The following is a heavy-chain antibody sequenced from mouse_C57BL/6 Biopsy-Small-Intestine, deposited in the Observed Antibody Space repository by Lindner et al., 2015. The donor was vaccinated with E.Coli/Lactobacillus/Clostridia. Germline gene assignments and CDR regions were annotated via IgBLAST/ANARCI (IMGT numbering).Heavy chain of an antibody. V-gene: IGHV1-19*01. CDR1: GYTFTDYY. CDR2: INPYNGET. CDR3: ARSSSTVGYYFDY. Sequence: VQLQESGPVLVKPGASVKMSCKASGYTFTDYYMNWVMQSHGRSLEWIGRINPYNGETFYNQNFKGKATLTVDKSSSTAYMELRSLTSEDSAVYYCARSSSTVGYYFDYWGQGTTLTVSS. D-gene: IGHD1-1*01. J-gene: IGHJ2*01.